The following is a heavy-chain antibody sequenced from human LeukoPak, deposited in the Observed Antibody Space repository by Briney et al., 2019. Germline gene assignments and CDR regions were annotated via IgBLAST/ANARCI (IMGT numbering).Heavy chain of an antibody. Sequence: SETLSLTCTVSGGSISSHYWSWIRQPPGKGLERIGYIYYSGSTNYNPSLKSRVTISVDTSKNQFSLKLSSVTAADTAVYYCARVRFLEWPYYFDYWGQGTLVTVSS. CDR2: IYYSGST. CDR3: ARVRFLEWPYYFDY. D-gene: IGHD3-3*01. CDR1: GGSISSHY. V-gene: IGHV4-59*11. J-gene: IGHJ4*02.